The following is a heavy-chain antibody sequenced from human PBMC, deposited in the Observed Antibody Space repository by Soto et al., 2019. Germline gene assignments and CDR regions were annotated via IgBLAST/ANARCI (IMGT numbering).Heavy chain of an antibody. J-gene: IGHJ5*02. D-gene: IGHD3-10*01. V-gene: IGHV4-39*01. CDR3: AVTGRCFGELSRWFYP. Sequence: HLQLQESGPGLVKHSETLSLTCTVSGGSISSSSYYWGCIRQPPGKGLEWIGSIYYSGSTYYNPSLKSRVTISVDSSKNQFDLKLRSGTAADTAVYYCAVTGRCFGELSRWFYPWGQGTQVTVSS. CDR2: IYYSGST. CDR1: GGSISSSSYY.